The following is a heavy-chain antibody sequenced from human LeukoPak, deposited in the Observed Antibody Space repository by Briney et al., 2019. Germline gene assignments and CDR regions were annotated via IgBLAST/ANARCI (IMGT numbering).Heavy chain of an antibody. CDR1: GYTFTSYY. Sequence: ASVKVSSKASGYTFTSYYMHWVRQAPGQGLEWMGIINPSGGSTSYAQKFEGRVTMTRDTSTSTVYMELSSLRSEDTAVYYCAREVRWDYYYYGMDVWGQGTTVTVSS. CDR3: AREVRWDYYYYGMDV. D-gene: IGHD4-23*01. J-gene: IGHJ6*02. V-gene: IGHV1-46*01. CDR2: INPSGGST.